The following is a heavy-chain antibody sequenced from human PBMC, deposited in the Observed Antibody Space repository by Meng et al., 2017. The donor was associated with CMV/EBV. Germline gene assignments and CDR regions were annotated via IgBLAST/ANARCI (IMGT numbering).Heavy chain of an antibody. Sequence: SVKVSCKASGGTFSSYAISWVRQAPGQGLEWMGGIIPIFGTANYAQKLQGRVTITTDGSTSTAYMELSSLKSEDTAVYYCARRKLVGYCTNGVCPGWFDPWGQGTLVTVSS. V-gene: IGHV1-69*05. CDR3: ARRKLVGYCTNGVCPGWFDP. J-gene: IGHJ5*02. CDR1: GGTFSSYA. CDR2: IIPIFGTA. D-gene: IGHD2-8*01.